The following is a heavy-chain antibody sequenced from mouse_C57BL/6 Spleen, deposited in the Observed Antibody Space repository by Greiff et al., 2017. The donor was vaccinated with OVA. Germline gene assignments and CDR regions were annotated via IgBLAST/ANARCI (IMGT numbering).Heavy chain of an antibody. J-gene: IGHJ2*01. D-gene: IGHD2-4*01. V-gene: IGHV1-82*01. Sequence: VKLMESGPELVKPGASVKISCKASGYAFSSSWMTWVKQRPGKGLEWIGRIYPGDGDTNYNGKFKGKATLTADKSSSPAYMQLSSLTSEDSAFDCCARGDYDYDFDYWGQGTTLTVSS. CDR2: IYPGDGDT. CDR3: ARGDYDYDFDY. CDR1: GYAFSSSW.